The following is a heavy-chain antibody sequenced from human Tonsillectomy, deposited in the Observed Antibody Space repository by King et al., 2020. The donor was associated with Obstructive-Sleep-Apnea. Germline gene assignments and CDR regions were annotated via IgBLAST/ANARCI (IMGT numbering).Heavy chain of an antibody. J-gene: IGHJ4*02. D-gene: IGHD6-19*01. V-gene: IGHV4-39*07. CDR2: IYYSGST. Sequence: QLQESGPGLVKPSETLSLTCTVSGGSISSSSYYWGWIRQPPGKGLEWIGSIYYSGSTYYNPSLKSRVTISVDTSKNQFSLKLSSVTAADTAVYYCARDPSDLYSSGWFLWGQGTLVTVSS. CDR3: ARDPSDLYSSGWFL. CDR1: GGSISSSSYY.